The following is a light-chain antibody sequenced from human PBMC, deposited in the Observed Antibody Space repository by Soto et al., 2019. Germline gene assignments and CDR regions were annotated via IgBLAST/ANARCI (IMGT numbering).Light chain of an antibody. CDR3: SSYTSSNTVV. V-gene: IGLV2-14*01. CDR2: EVS. Sequence: QSALTQPASVSGSPGQSITISCTGSSSDAGGYKYVSWYQQYLGKAPKLMIYEVSNRPSGVSNRFSGSKSGNTASLTISGLQAEDEAHYYCSSYTSSNTVVFGGGTKLTVL. J-gene: IGLJ2*01. CDR1: SSDAGGYKY.